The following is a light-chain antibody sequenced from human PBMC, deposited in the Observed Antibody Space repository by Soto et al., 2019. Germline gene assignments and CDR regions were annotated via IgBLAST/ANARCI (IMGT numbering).Light chain of an antibody. CDR2: EVS. CDR1: STDVGGYFY. CDR3: SSDVSGYSLGV. V-gene: IGLV2-14*01. J-gene: IGLJ3*02. Sequence: QSALTQPASVSGSPGQSITISCTGTSTDVGGYFYVSWYQHHPGRAPKLMIYEVSNRPSGVSNRFSGSKSANTASLTISGLQPEDEADYFCSSDVSGYSLGVFGGGTKLTVL.